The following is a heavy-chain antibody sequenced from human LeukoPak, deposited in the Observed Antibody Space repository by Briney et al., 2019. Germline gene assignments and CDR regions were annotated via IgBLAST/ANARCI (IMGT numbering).Heavy chain of an antibody. CDR3: VRDNRSYNFDY. CDR1: GFTFSRYW. V-gene: IGHV3-74*01. J-gene: IGHJ4*02. CDR2: IKSDGSST. D-gene: IGHD1-26*01. Sequence: GGSLRLSCAASGFTFSRYWMHWVRQAPGKGLVWVSCIKSDGSSTSIADSAKGRFTISRDNAKNTVYLQMNSLRAEDTAVYYCVRDNRSYNFDYWGQGALVTVSS.